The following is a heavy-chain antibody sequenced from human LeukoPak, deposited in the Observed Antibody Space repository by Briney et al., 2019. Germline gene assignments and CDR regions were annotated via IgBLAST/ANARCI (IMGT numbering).Heavy chain of an antibody. V-gene: IGHV4-59*01. CDR2: IYYSGST. J-gene: IGHJ6*03. CDR3: AREPGEWLLWPYYYYMDV. Sequence: SETLSLTCTVSGGSISSYYWSWIRQPPGKGLEWIGYIYYSGSTNYNPSLKSRVTISVDTSKNQFSLKLSSVTAADTAVYYCAREPGEWLLWPYYYYMDVWGKGTTVTVSS. D-gene: IGHD3-3*01. CDR1: GGSISSYY.